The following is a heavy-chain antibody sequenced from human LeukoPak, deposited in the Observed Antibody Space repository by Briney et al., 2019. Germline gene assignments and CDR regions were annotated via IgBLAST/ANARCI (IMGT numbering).Heavy chain of an antibody. Sequence: SETLSLTCTVSGGSISSYYWSWIRQPPGKGLEWIGYISYSGSPNYNPSLKSRVTISVETSKNQFSLKLSSVTAADTAVYYCATIYSSGWYLKRTDYWGQGTLVTVSS. D-gene: IGHD6-19*01. V-gene: IGHV4-59*12. CDR3: ATIYSSGWYLKRTDY. CDR1: GGSISSYY. CDR2: ISYSGSP. J-gene: IGHJ4*02.